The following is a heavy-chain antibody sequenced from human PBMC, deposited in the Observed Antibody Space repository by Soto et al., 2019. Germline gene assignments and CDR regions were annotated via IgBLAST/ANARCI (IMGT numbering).Heavy chain of an antibody. CDR2: INTGNGNT. Sequence: ASVKVSCKASGYSFSNYAIHWVRQAPGQRLEWMGWINTGNGNTKYSQKFQGRVTISRDTSTKTAYMELRSLRSDDTAIYYCARGGYYDSSGSRNYHYYGMNVWGQGTTVTVSS. V-gene: IGHV1-3*04. J-gene: IGHJ6*02. CDR3: ARGGYYDSSGSRNYHYYGMNV. D-gene: IGHD3-22*01. CDR1: GYSFSNYA.